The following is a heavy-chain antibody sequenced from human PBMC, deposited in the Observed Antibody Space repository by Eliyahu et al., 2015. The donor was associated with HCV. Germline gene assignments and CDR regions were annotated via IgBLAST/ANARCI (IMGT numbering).Heavy chain of an antibody. CDR1: GYSFTSYW. CDR3: ARPLQVGATTAFDI. Sequence: EVQLVQSGAEVKKPGESLKISCKGSGYSFTSYWIGWVRQMPGKGLEWMGIIYPADSDTRYSPYSPSFQGQVTISADKSISTAYLQWSSLKASDTAMYYCARPLQVGATTAFDIWGQGTMVTVSS. D-gene: IGHD1-26*01. J-gene: IGHJ3*02. V-gene: IGHV5-51*01. CDR2: IYPADSDT.